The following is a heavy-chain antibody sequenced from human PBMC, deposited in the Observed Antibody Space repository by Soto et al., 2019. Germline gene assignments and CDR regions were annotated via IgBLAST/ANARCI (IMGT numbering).Heavy chain of an antibody. D-gene: IGHD3-10*01. CDR3: ATRTDYYYGSESVGGMDV. CDR1: GGSISSGSYY. J-gene: IGHJ6*02. V-gene: IGHV4-31*01. CDR2: IYYRGST. Sequence: QVQLKASGPGLVKPSQTLSLTCTFSGGSISSGSYYWNWIRPLPGKSLVWIGYIYYRGSTYYNPSLKTLVTISVDTAYNQFSLKLNSVTAADTALYYCATRTDYYYGSESVGGMDVWGQGTTVTVSS.